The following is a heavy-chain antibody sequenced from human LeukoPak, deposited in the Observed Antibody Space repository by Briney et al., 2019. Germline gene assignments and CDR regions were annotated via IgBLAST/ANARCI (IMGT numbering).Heavy chain of an antibody. V-gene: IGHV1-8*03. CDR2: MNPNSGNT. J-gene: IGHJ6*03. CDR3: ARGAPDFWSVYYMDV. D-gene: IGHD3-3*01. Sequence: GASVKVSCKASGYTFTSYDINWVRQATGQGLEWMGWMNPNSGNTGYAQKFQGRVTITRNTSISTAYMELSSLISEDTAVYYCARGAPDFWSVYYMDVWGKGTTVTVSS. CDR1: GYTFTSYD.